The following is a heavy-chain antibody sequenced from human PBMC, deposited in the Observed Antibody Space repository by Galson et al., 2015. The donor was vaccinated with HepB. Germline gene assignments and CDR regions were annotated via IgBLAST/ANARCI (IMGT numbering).Heavy chain of an antibody. CDR1: GGSFSGYY. D-gene: IGHD6-19*01. V-gene: IGHV4-34*01. CDR3: ASRIYSSGVDY. Sequence: ETLSLTCAVYGGSFSGYYWSWIRQPPGKGLEWIGEINHSGSTNYNPSLKSRVTISVDTSKNQFSLKLSSVTAADTAVYYCASRIYSSGVDYWGQGTPVTVSS. J-gene: IGHJ4*02. CDR2: INHSGST.